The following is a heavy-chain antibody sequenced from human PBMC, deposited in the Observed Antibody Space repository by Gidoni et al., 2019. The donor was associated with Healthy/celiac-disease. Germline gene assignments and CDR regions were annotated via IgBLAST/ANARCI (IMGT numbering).Heavy chain of an antibody. Sequence: EVQLVESGGGVVRPGGSLSLSCAASGFTLDDYGMSWVRQAPGKGLEWVSGINWNGGSTGYADSVKGRFTISRDNAKNSLYLQMNSLRAEDTALYYCASESRELGEVHYFDYWGQGTLVTVSS. V-gene: IGHV3-20*04. D-gene: IGHD1-26*01. J-gene: IGHJ4*02. CDR3: ASESRELGEVHYFDY. CDR1: GFTLDDYG. CDR2: INWNGGST.